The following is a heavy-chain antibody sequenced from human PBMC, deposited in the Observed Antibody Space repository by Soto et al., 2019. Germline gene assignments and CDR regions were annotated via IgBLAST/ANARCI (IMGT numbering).Heavy chain of an antibody. D-gene: IGHD3-10*01. CDR2: IYWDDDK. Sequence: QITLKESGPTLVKPTQTLTLTCTFSGFSLSTSGVGVGWIHQPPGKALEWLALIYWDDDKRYSPSLKSRLTITKDTSKNQVVLTMTNMDPVDTATYYCAHSSSLTMVRGVIFSGMDVWGQGTTVTVSS. V-gene: IGHV2-5*02. J-gene: IGHJ6*02. CDR1: GFSLSTSGVG. CDR3: AHSSSLTMVRGVIFSGMDV.